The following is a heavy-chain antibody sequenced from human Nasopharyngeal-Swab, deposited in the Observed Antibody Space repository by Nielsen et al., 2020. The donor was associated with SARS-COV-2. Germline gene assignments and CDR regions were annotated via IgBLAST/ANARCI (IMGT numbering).Heavy chain of an antibody. J-gene: IGHJ5*02. CDR1: EFTFSSYW. CDR2: TKEDGTVT. D-gene: IGHD5-24*01. Sequence: GESLTISCPATEFTFSSYWMSWFRQAPGRGLEWLAHTKEDGTVTHYVDSVRVRFPVSRDNAKNSLFVQMNSLRAEDTAVYFCAREGRDGAVSSWGQGTLVTVSS. V-gene: IGHV3-7*03. CDR3: AREGRDGAVSS.